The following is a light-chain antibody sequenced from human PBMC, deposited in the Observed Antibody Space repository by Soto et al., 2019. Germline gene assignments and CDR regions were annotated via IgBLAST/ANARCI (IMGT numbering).Light chain of an antibody. Sequence: ENVLTQSPGTLSLSQGERATLSCRASQSVSSSYLAWYQQKPGQAPRLLIYDASSRATGIPDRFSGSGSGTDFTLTISRLEPEDFAVYFCQQYGSSPRTFGQGTKVEIK. CDR3: QQYGSSPRT. CDR2: DAS. CDR1: QSVSSSY. V-gene: IGKV3-20*01. J-gene: IGKJ1*01.